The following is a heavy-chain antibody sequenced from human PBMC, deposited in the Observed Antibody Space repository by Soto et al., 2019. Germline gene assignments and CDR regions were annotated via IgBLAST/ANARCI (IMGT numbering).Heavy chain of an antibody. CDR1: GFTFSSYG. V-gene: IGHV3-33*01. D-gene: IGHD6-19*01. CDR3: ARDRQQWRVRESAFDI. CDR2: IWYDGSNK. J-gene: IGHJ3*02. Sequence: GGSLRLSCAASGFTFSSYGMHWVRQAPGKGLEWVAVIWYDGSNKYYADSVKGRFTMSRDNSKNTLYLQMNSLRAEDTAVYYCARDRQQWRVRESAFDIWGQGTMVTVSS.